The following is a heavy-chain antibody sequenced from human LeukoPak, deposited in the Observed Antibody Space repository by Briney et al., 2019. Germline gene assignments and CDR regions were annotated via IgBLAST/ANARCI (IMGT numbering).Heavy chain of an antibody. J-gene: IGHJ4*02. D-gene: IGHD1-26*01. Sequence: ASVKVSCKASGYTFTGYYMHWVRQAPGQGLEWMGWINPNSGGTNYAQKFQGRVTMTRDTSISTAYMELSRLRSDDTAVYYCARAIVGATHGGYDYWGQGTLVTVSS. CDR3: ARAIVGATHGGYDY. V-gene: IGHV1-2*02. CDR2: INPNSGGT. CDR1: GYTFTGYY.